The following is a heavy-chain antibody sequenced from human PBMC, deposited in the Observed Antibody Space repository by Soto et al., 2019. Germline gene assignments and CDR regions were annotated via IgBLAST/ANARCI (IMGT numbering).Heavy chain of an antibody. J-gene: IGHJ4*02. Sequence: QVQLVESGGGVVQPGRSLRLSCAASGFTFSSYAMHWVRQAPGKGLEWGAVISYDGSNKYYADSVKGRFTISRDNSKNTLYLQMNSLRAEDTAVYYCARFIAAAGTGAFDYWGQGTLVTVSS. CDR1: GFTFSSYA. V-gene: IGHV3-30-3*01. D-gene: IGHD6-13*01. CDR2: ISYDGSNK. CDR3: ARFIAAAGTGAFDY.